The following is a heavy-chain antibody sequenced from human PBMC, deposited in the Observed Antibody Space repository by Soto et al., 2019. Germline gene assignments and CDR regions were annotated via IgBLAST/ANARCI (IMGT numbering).Heavy chain of an antibody. D-gene: IGHD3-22*01. Sequence: LRLSCAASGFTFSSYWMSWVRQAPGKGLEWVANIKQDGSEKYYVDSAKGRFTISRDNAKNSLYLQMNSLRAEDTAVYYCARSYYYDSSGYSLDYWGQGTLVTVSS. J-gene: IGHJ4*02. CDR3: ARSYYYDSSGYSLDY. CDR2: IKQDGSEK. V-gene: IGHV3-7*01. CDR1: GFTFSSYW.